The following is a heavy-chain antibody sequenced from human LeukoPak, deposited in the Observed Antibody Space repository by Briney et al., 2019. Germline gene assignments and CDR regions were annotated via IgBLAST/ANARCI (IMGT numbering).Heavy chain of an antibody. CDR3: ARQRYSIVVVTAPSPLDY. Sequence: PGGSLRLSCAASGFTFSSYSMNWVRQAPGKGLEWVSSISSSSSYIYYADSVKGRFTISRDNAKNSLYLQMNSLRAEDTAVYYCARQRYSIVVVTAPSPLDYWGQGTLVTVSS. J-gene: IGHJ4*02. V-gene: IGHV3-21*01. CDR2: ISSSSSYI. D-gene: IGHD2-21*02. CDR1: GFTFSSYS.